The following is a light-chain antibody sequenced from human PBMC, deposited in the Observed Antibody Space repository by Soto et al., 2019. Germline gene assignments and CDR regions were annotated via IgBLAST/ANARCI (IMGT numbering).Light chain of an antibody. CDR3: SSYTASSLYV. J-gene: IGLJ1*01. CDR1: SSDVGGYNF. CDR2: EVS. Sequence: QSVLTQPASVSGSPGQSITISCTGTSSDVGGYNFVSWYQQHPGKAPKLIIYEVSNRPSGVSDRFSGSKSTITASLTISGLQAEDEADYYCSSYTASSLYVFGTGTKVTVL. V-gene: IGLV2-14*01.